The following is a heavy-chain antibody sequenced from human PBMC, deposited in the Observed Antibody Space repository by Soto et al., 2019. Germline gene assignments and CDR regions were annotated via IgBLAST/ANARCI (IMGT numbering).Heavy chain of an antibody. D-gene: IGHD4-17*01. CDR3: ARGMTTVTTLGY. J-gene: IGHJ4*02. CDR2: IYHSGST. Sequence: PSETLSLTCAVSGGSISSGGYSWSWIRQPPGKGLEWIGYIYHSGSTYYNPSLKSRVTISVDRSKNQFSLKLSSVTAADTAVYYWARGMTTVTTLGYWGQGTLVTVSS. V-gene: IGHV4-30-2*01. CDR1: GGSISSGGYS.